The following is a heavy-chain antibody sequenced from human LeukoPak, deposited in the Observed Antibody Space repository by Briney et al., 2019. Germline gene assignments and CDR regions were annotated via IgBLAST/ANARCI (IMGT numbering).Heavy chain of an antibody. CDR2: IKHDGSVQ. CDR1: GFTFSSYW. J-gene: IGHJ4*02. V-gene: IGHV3-7*03. D-gene: IGHD3/OR15-3a*01. Sequence: GGSLRLSCAASGFTFSSYWMSWVRQAPGKGLEWVANIKHDGSVQYCVDSVKGRFTISRDNSKNTLYLQMNSLRAEDTAVYYCARQTGSGLFILPGGQGTLVTVST. CDR3: ARQTGSGLFILP.